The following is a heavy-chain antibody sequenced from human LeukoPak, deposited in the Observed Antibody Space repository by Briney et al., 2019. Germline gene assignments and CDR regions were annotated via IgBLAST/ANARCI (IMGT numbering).Heavy chain of an antibody. J-gene: IGHJ4*02. D-gene: IGHD2-15*01. Sequence: ASVKVSCKASGYTFTDYYIHWVRQAPGQGLEWMGRIIPNSGGTINAQNFQGRLTMTRDTSVSTAYMELTSLRSDDTAVYFCARVLNCSDAGCYSNFDSWGQGTLVTVSS. CDR1: GYTFTDYY. CDR3: ARVLNCSDAGCYSNFDS. CDR2: IIPNSGGT. V-gene: IGHV1-2*06.